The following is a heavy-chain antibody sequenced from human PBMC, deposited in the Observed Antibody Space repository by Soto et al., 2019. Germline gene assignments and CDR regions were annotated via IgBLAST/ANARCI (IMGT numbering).Heavy chain of an antibody. CDR3: AKFLGGLYYYDGTGHSYPNWIDP. CDR1: GFSFSSYP. CDR2: ISGSGGNT. V-gene: IGHV3-23*01. J-gene: IGHJ5*02. Sequence: PGGSLRLSCAASGFSFSSYPMSWVRQAPGKGLEWVSAISGSGGNTYYADSVKGRFTVSRDNSKNTLYLQMNSLRPEDTAVYYCAKFLGGLYYYDGTGHSYPNWIDPWGQGTLVTVSS. D-gene: IGHD3-22*01.